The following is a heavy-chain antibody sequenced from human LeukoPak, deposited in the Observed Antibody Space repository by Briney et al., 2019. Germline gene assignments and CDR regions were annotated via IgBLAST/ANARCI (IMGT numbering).Heavy chain of an antibody. CDR2: IYYSETT. V-gene: IGHV4-39*01. D-gene: IGHD5/OR15-5a*01. Sequence: KSWETLSLTCTVSGGPISSTGYHWAWIRQPPGKGLEWIGSIYYSETTYYNSSLKSRVTISLNTYKHQSSLRQTSVTAADTAGYFWARQVSDYYYFYIDVWGKGATVTVSS. J-gene: IGHJ6*03. CDR1: GGPISSTGYH. CDR3: ARQVSDYYYFYIDV.